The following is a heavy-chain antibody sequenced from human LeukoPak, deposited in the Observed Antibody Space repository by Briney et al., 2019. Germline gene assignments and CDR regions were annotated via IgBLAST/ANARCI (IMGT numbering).Heavy chain of an antibody. V-gene: IGHV3-30*02. CDR2: IRYDGSNK. Sequence: GGSLRLSCAASGFTFSSYGMHWVRQAPGKGLEWVAFIRYDGSNKYYADSVKGRFTISRDNSKNTLYLQMNSLGAEDTAVYYCAKPTGLRFGNPFDYWGQGTLVTVSS. D-gene: IGHD3-10*01. J-gene: IGHJ4*02. CDR3: AKPTGLRFGNPFDY. CDR1: GFTFSSYG.